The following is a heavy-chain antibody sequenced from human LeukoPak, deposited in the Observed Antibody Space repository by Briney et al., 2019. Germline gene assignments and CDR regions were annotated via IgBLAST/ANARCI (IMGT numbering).Heavy chain of an antibody. CDR3: ARDPKGTMVRGDPFDY. J-gene: IGHJ4*02. Sequence: PGGSLRLSCAASGFIFSDYYMSWIRQAPGKGLEWVSYISSSGSTMYYTDSVKGRFTISRDNAKDSLYLQMNSLRAEDTAVYYCARDPKGTMVRGDPFDYWGQGTLVTVSS. CDR2: ISSSGSTM. CDR1: GFIFSDYY. V-gene: IGHV3-11*01. D-gene: IGHD3-10*01.